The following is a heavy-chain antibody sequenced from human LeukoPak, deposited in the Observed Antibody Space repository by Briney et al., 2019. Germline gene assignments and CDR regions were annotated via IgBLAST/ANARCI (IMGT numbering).Heavy chain of an antibody. D-gene: IGHD3-22*01. CDR2: IIPILGIA. V-gene: IGHV1-69*04. CDR3: ARTYYYDSSGYYESVWFDP. Sequence: ASVKVSCKASGGTFSSYAISWVRQAPGQGLEWMGRIIPILGIANYAQKFQGRVTITADKSTSTAYMELSSLRSEDTAVYYCARTYYYDSSGYYESVWFDPWGQGTLVTVSS. CDR1: GGTFSSYA. J-gene: IGHJ5*02.